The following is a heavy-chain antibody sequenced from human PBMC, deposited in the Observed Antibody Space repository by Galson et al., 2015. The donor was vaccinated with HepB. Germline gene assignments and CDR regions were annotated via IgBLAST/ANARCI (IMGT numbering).Heavy chain of an antibody. D-gene: IGHD2-15*01. Sequence: QSGAEVKKPGESLRISCKTSGFSFTSYWISWVRQMPGKGLEWMGRIDPSDSYINYSPSFQGHVSISADKSITSAYLQWSSLKASDTAMYYCARLDCSGGSCYFVGPNFDYWGQGTLVTVSS. V-gene: IGHV5-10-1*01. CDR1: GFSFTSYW. CDR3: ARLDCSGGSCYFVGPNFDY. CDR2: IDPSDSYI. J-gene: IGHJ4*02.